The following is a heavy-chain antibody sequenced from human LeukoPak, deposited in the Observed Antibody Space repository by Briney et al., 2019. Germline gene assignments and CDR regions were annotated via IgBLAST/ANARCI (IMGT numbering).Heavy chain of an antibody. CDR2: IYTSGST. J-gene: IGHJ4*02. V-gene: IGHV4-4*07. Sequence: SETLSLTCTVSGGSISSYHWSWIRQPAGKGLEWIGRIYTSGSTNYNPSLKSRVTMSVDTSKNQFSLKLSSVTAADTAVYYCARYGYSYGPTYFDYWGQGTLVTVSS. CDR3: ARYGYSYGPTYFDY. CDR1: GGSISSYH. D-gene: IGHD5-18*01.